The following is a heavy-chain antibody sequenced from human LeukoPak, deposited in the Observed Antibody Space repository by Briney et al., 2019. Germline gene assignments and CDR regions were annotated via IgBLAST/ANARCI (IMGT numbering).Heavy chain of an antibody. CDR2: ISASGDTT. CDR1: GFTFSTYA. CDR3: ASRPRSTVVAPWDD. V-gene: IGHV3-23*01. D-gene: IGHD3-22*01. J-gene: IGHJ4*02. Sequence: GGSLRLSCAASGFTFSTYAMAWVRRAPGKGLEWVSGISASGDTTYYGDSVKGRFIISKDYSKNTLYLQMNGLRAEDTALYYCASRPRSTVVAPWDDWGQGTLVTVSS.